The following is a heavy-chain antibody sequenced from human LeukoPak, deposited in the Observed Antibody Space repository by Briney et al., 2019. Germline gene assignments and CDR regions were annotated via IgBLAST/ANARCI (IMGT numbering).Heavy chain of an antibody. Sequence: SETLSLTCAVYGGSFSGYYWSWIRQPPGKGLEWIGEINHSGSTNYNPSLKSRVTISVDTSKNQFSLKLSSVTAADTAVYYCARLGYFDPRTTMDVWGKGTTVTISS. CDR3: ARLGYFDPRTTMDV. D-gene: IGHD3-9*01. CDR1: GGSFSGYY. V-gene: IGHV4-34*01. CDR2: INHSGST. J-gene: IGHJ6*04.